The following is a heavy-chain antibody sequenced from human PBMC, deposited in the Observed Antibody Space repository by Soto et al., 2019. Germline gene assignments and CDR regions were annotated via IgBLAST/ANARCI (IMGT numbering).Heavy chain of an antibody. Sequence: PGGSLRLSCAASGFTFSSYSMNWVRQAPGKGLEWVSSISSSSYIYYADSVKGRFTISRDNAKNSLYLQMNSLRAEDTAVYYCARDVASCSGGSCYLHSGRIFDYWGQGTLVTVSS. V-gene: IGHV3-21*01. D-gene: IGHD2-15*01. CDR1: GFTFSSYS. CDR2: ISSSSYI. J-gene: IGHJ4*02. CDR3: ARDVASCSGGSCYLHSGRIFDY.